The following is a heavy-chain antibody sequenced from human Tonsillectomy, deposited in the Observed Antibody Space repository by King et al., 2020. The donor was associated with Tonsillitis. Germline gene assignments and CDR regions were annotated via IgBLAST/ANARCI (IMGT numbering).Heavy chain of an antibody. CDR1: GFTFDDYA. V-gene: IGHV3-9*01. CDR3: AKDSTRARIAVAGNFDY. D-gene: IGHD6-19*01. J-gene: IGHJ4*02. CDR2: ISWNSGSI. Sequence: QLVESGGGLVQPGRSLRLSCAASGFTFDDYAMHWVRQAPGKGLEWVSGISWNSGSIGYADSVKGRFTISRDNAKNSLYLQMNSLRAEDTALYYCAKDSTRARIAVAGNFDYWGQGTLVTVSS.